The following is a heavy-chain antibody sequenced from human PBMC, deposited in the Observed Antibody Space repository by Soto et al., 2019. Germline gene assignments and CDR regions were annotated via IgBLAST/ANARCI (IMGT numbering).Heavy chain of an antibody. CDR1: GGSISSYY. Sequence: SETLSLTCTVSGGSISSYYWSWLRQPTGKGLEWIGYIYYSGSTNYNPSLKSRVTISVDTSKNQFSLKLSSVTAADTAVYYCARDLNYYDSSGSLNWFDPWGQGTLVTVSS. D-gene: IGHD3-22*01. V-gene: IGHV4-59*01. J-gene: IGHJ5*02. CDR3: ARDLNYYDSSGSLNWFDP. CDR2: IYYSGST.